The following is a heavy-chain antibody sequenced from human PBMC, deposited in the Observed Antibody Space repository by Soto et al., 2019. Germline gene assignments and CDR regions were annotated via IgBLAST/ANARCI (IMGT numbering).Heavy chain of an antibody. Sequence: SVKVSCKASGGTFSSYAIGWVRQAPGQGLEWMGGIIPIFGTANYAQKFQGRVTITADESTSTAYMELSSLRSEDTAVYYCARGTTSGTMGYFDYWGQGTLVTVSS. J-gene: IGHJ4*02. CDR1: GGTFSSYA. V-gene: IGHV1-69*13. CDR3: ARGTTSGTMGYFDY. D-gene: IGHD1-1*01. CDR2: IIPIFGTA.